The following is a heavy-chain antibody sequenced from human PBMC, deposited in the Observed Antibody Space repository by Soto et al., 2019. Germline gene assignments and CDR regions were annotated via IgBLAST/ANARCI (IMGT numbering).Heavy chain of an antibody. Sequence: XETLSLTCTVSGCSVSSGFYYWSWIRQPPGKGLEWIGYIYYSGNTDYNPSLKSRVIISVDTSKSQFSLRLSSVTAADTAVYYCATLRTILAPAFDYWGQGTLVTVSS. D-gene: IGHD3-3*01. CDR3: ATLRTILAPAFDY. CDR1: GCSVSSGFYY. CDR2: IYYSGNT. V-gene: IGHV4-61*01. J-gene: IGHJ4*02.